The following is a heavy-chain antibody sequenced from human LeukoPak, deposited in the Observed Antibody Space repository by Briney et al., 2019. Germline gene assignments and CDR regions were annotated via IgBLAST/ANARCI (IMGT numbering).Heavy chain of an antibody. Sequence: SETLSLTCDVSGGSIKNYTYYWGWIRQSPGKGLEWIGSIYYSGTTYYNPSLKSRVTISVDTSKNQFSLKLSSVTAADTAVYYCARHSRSGYSDYESAFDIWGQGTMVIVSS. CDR2: IYYSGTT. J-gene: IGHJ3*02. CDR1: GGSIKNYTYY. V-gene: IGHV4-39*01. D-gene: IGHD5-12*01. CDR3: ARHSRSGYSDYESAFDI.